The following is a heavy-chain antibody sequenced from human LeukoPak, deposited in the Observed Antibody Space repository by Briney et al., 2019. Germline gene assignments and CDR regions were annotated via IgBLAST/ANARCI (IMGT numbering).Heavy chain of an antibody. V-gene: IGHV3-20*04. CDR2: INWNGGST. Sequence: GGSLRLSCAASGFTFDDHGMTWVRQIPGMGLEWVSGINWNGGSTGYGDSVKGRFTISRDNAKNSLDLQMNSLRVDDTAVYYCARGATYGGGDYWGQGTLVTVSS. CDR1: GFTFDDHG. CDR3: ARGATYGGGDY. D-gene: IGHD4-23*01. J-gene: IGHJ4*02.